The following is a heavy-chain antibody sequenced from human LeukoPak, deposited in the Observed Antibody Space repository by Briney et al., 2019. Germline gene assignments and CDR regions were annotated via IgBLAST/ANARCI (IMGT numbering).Heavy chain of an antibody. D-gene: IGHD4-17*01. V-gene: IGHV3-7*01. Sequence: GGSLRLSCAASGFIFSSRWMSWVRQAPGKGLEWVASINQDGSDKRHADSVRGRFTTSRDNAKNSLSLQVNSPRAEDTAIYYCATLKDAVTTFDNWGQGTLVTVSS. CDR3: ATLKDAVTTFDN. CDR2: INQDGSDK. J-gene: IGHJ4*02. CDR1: GFIFSSRW.